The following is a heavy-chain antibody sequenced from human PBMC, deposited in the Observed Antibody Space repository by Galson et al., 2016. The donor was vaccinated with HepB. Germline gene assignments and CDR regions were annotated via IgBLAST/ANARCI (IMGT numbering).Heavy chain of an antibody. J-gene: IGHJ6*02. CDR3: ARERTVLLWFGEPGGMDV. Sequence: SLRLSCAASGFSFSSYAMHWVRQAPGKGLEWVAVIWYDGSNKYYADSVKGRFTISRDNSKNTLYLQMNSLRAEDTAVYYCARERTVLLWFGEPGGMDVWGQGTTVTVSS. D-gene: IGHD3-10*01. CDR1: GFSFSSYA. CDR2: IWYDGSNK. V-gene: IGHV3-33*08.